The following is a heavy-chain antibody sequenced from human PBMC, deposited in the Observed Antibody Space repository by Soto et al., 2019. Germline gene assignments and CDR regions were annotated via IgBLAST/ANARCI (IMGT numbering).Heavy chain of an antibody. CDR1: GGSISSGGYY. Sequence: SETLSLTCTVSGGSISSGGYYWSWIRQHPGKGLEWIGYIYHSGSTYYNPSLKSRVTISVDASENHFSLKLSSVTAADTAVYYCARVGPYCGGDCYSPPPWGQGTLVTVSS. J-gene: IGHJ5*02. V-gene: IGHV4-31*03. D-gene: IGHD2-21*02. CDR3: ARVGPYCGGDCYSPPP. CDR2: IYHSGST.